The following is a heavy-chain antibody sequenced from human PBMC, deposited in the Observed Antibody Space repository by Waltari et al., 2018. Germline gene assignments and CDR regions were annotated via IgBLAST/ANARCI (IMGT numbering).Heavy chain of an antibody. CDR3: ARASPYGNSNRFDV. D-gene: IGHD4-17*01. CDR1: GGSSSSSY. V-gene: IGHV4-59*12. J-gene: IGHJ4*02. CDR2: IYGGSGST. Sequence: QVQLQESGPGLVKPSETLSLTCAVSGGSSSSSYWSWIRQPPGKGLEWIGYIYGGSGSTSYNPSLKSRVTISTDTSKNQFSLKLSSVTAADTAVYYCARASPYGNSNRFDVWGPGALVTVT.